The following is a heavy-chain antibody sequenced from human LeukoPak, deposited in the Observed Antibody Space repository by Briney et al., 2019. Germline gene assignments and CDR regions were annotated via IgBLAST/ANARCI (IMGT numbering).Heavy chain of an antibody. CDR2: ISAYDGNT. J-gene: IGHJ5*02. CDR3: ARDKVIASAGTPNWFDP. CDR1: GYTFTRYG. V-gene: IGHV1-18*01. D-gene: IGHD6-13*01. Sequence: GASVKVSCKASGYTFTRYGISWVRQAPGQGLEWLGWISAYDGNTNYEQKFQGRVTMTTDTSTSTAYMELRSVRSDDTAVYYCARDKVIASAGTPNWFDPWGQGTLVTVSS.